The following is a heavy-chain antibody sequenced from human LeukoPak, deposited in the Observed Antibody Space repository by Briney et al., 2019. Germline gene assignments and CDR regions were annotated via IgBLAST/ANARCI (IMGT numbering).Heavy chain of an antibody. V-gene: IGHV1-2*02. J-gene: IGHJ4*02. CDR3: ARGRGGYCSSTSCHRLFDY. CDR2: INPNSGGT. CDR1: GYTFTGYY. Sequence: ASVKVSCKASGYTFTGYYMHWVRQAPGQGLEWMGWINPNSGGTNYAQKFQGRVTTTRDTSISTAYMELSRLRSDDTAVYYCARGRGGYCSSTSCHRLFDYWGQGTLVTVSS. D-gene: IGHD2-2*02.